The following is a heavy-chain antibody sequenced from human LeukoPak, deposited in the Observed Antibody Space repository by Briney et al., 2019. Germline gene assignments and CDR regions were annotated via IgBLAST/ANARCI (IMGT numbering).Heavy chain of an antibody. V-gene: IGHV3-30*02. D-gene: IGHD3-3*02. J-gene: IGHJ3*02. Sequence: SGGSLRLSCAASGFIFSSYGMHWVRQAPGKGLEWVAFIRYDGSNKYYADSVKGRFTISRDNSKNTLYLQMNSLRAEDTAVYYCARGRRQGTIFGVARNGFDIWGQGTMVTVSS. CDR1: GFIFSSYG. CDR3: ARGRRQGTIFGVARNGFDI. CDR2: IRYDGSNK.